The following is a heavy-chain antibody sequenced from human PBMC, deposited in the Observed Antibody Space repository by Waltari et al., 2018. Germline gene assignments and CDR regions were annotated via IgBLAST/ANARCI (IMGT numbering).Heavy chain of an antibody. Sequence: QVQLQQWGAGLLKPSATLSLTCAVYGGSFRGYYWSWIRQPPGKGLEWIGEINHSGSTNYNPSLKSRVTISVDTSKNQFSLKLSSVTAADTAVYYCARVDPGSVIDYWGQGTLVTVSS. V-gene: IGHV4-34*01. J-gene: IGHJ4*02. CDR3: ARVDPGSVIDY. CDR1: GGSFRGYY. D-gene: IGHD6-25*01. CDR2: INHSGST.